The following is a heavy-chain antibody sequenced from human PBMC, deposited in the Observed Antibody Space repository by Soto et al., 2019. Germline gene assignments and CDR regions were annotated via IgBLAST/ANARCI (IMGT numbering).Heavy chain of an antibody. CDR2: ISWNSDST. D-gene: IGHD1-26*01. CDR1: GFTFDDYA. V-gene: IGHV3-9*01. J-gene: IGHJ4*02. Sequence: EVHLVESGGGFVQPGRSLRLSCAASGFTFDDYAMHWVRQAPGKGLEWVSGISWNSDSTGYADSVKGRFTISRDNAKNSLFLQMNSLRAEDTALYFCAKDTYIIVGGTHIDFWGRGTLVSVSS. CDR3: AKDTYIIVGGTHIDF.